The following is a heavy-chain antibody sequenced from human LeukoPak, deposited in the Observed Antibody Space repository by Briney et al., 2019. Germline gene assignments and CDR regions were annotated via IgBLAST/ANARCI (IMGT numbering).Heavy chain of an antibody. J-gene: IGHJ4*02. CDR3: ARVKVVAATRGGFDY. V-gene: IGHV4-38-2*02. CDR1: GYSISSGYY. D-gene: IGHD2-15*01. Sequence: SETLSLTCTVSGYSISSGYYWGWIRQPPGKGLERIGSIYHSGSTYYNPSLKSRVTISVDTSKHPSSLKLSSVTAADTAVYYCARVKVVAATRGGFDYWGQGTLVTVSS. CDR2: IYHSGST.